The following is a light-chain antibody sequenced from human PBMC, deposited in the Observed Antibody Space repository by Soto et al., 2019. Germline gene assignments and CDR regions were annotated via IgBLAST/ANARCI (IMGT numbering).Light chain of an antibody. CDR1: QGISSY. CDR3: QQLNSYL. J-gene: IGKJ4*02. V-gene: IGKV1-9*01. Sequence: DIQLTQSPSFLSASVGDRVTITCRASQGISSYLAWYQQKPGKAPKLLIYAASTLQSGVPSRFSGSGSGTEFTLTISSLQPEDFATYYCQQLNSYLFGGGTKVEIE. CDR2: AAS.